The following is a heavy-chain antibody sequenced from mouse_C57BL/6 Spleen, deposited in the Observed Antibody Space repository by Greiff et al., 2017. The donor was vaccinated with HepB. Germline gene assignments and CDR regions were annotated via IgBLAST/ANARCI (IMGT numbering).Heavy chain of an antibody. V-gene: IGHV1-19*01. Sequence: VHVKQSGPVLVKPGASVKMSCKASGYTFTDYYMNWVKQSHGKSLEWIGVINPYNGGTSYNQKFKGKATLTVDKSSSTAYMELNSLTSEDSAVYYCARRITTVVAPYWYFDVWGTGTTVTVSS. CDR3: ARRITTVVAPYWYFDV. J-gene: IGHJ1*03. D-gene: IGHD1-1*01. CDR1: GYTFTDYY. CDR2: INPYNGGT.